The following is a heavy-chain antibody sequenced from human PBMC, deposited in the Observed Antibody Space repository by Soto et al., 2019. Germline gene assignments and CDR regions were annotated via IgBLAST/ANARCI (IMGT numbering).Heavy chain of an antibody. CDR1: GGSISSGGYY. CDR3: ASQIDYYGSSGYYRWFDP. CDR2: IYYSGST. J-gene: IGHJ5*02. V-gene: IGHV4-31*03. D-gene: IGHD3-22*01. Sequence: SETLSLTCTVSGGSISSGGYYWSWIRQHPGKGLEWIGYIYYSGSTYYNPSLKSRVTISVDTSKNQFSLKLSSVTAADTAVYYCASQIDYYGSSGYYRWFDPWGQGTLVTVSS.